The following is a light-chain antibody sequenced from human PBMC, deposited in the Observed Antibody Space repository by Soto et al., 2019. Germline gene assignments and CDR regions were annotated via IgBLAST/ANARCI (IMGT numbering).Light chain of an antibody. CDR2: GNT. CDR3: QSYDSSLSGSV. J-gene: IGLJ1*01. Sequence: QAVVTQPPSVSGAPGQTVAISCTGSSSNIGPGFDVHWYQQVPGTAPKLVLYGNTNRPSGVPDRFSGSRSGSSASLAITGLQAEDEADYYCQSYDSSLSGSVFGTGTKVTVL. CDR1: SSNIGPGFD. V-gene: IGLV1-40*01.